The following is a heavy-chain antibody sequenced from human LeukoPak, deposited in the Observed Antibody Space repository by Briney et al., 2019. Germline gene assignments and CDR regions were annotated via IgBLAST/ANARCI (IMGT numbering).Heavy chain of an antibody. CDR2: IIPIFGTA. CDR3: ARGGMGWIAAAGNYFDY. CDR1: GDTFSSYA. D-gene: IGHD6-13*01. V-gene: IGHV1-69*01. Sequence: SLKVSCKASGDTFSSYAISWVRQALGQGVEWMGGIIPIFGTANYAQKVQGRITITADESTSTAYMELRNLRSEDTAVYYGARGGMGWIAAAGNYFDYWGQGTLVTVSS. J-gene: IGHJ4*02.